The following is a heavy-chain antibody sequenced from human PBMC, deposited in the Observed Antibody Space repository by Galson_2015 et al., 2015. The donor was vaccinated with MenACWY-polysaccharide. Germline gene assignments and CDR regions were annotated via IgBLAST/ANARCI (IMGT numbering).Heavy chain of an antibody. D-gene: IGHD5-18*01. V-gene: IGHV1-8*01. CDR3: ARGGGGYSYGYLYYYYYGMDV. J-gene: IGHJ6*02. CDR2: MNPNSGNT. CDR1: GYTFTSYD. Sequence: SVKVSCKASGYTFTSYDINWVRQATGQGLEWMGWMNPNSGNTGYAQKFQGRVTMTRNTSISTAYMELSSLRSEDTAVYYCARGGGGYSYGYLYYYYYGMDVWGQGTTVTVSS.